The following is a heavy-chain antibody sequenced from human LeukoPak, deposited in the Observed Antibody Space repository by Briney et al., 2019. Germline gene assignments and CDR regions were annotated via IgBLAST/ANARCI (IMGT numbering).Heavy chain of an antibody. CDR1: GGTFSSYT. V-gene: IGHV1-69*04. CDR3: ARERGYSNYVIDY. CDR2: IIPILGIA. J-gene: IGHJ4*02. D-gene: IGHD4-11*01. Sequence: GSSVKVSCKASGGTFSSYTISWVRQAPGQGLEWMGRIIPILGIANYARKFQGRVTITADKSTSTAYMELSSLRSEDTAVYYCARERGYSNYVIDYWGQGTLVTVSS.